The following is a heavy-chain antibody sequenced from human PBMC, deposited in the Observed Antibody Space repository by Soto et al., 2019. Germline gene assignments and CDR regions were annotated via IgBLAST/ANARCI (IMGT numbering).Heavy chain of an antibody. D-gene: IGHD2-21*01. CDR2: MNPNSGNT. V-gene: IGHV1-8*01. CDR3: TIGSWSGEVFDI. Sequence: ASVNGACKSSGYTFTGDDSDWVRQATGQGLEWMGWMNPNSGNTGYAQKFQGRVTMTRNTSISTAYMELSSLRSEDTALYYCTIGSWSGEVFDIWGQGTMVTVSS. CDR1: GYTFTGDD. J-gene: IGHJ3*02.